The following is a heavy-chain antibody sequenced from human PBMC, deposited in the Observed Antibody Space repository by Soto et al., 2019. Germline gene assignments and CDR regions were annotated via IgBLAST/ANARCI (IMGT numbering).Heavy chain of an antibody. Sequence: EVPLLESGGGLVQPGGSLRLSCAASGFTFSSYAMSWVRQAPGKGLEWVSTISGSGGSTHYADSVKGRFTISRDNSKNTLYLQMNSLRAEDTAVYDCANFYGGNSAHTDTIDPWGQGTLVTVSS. J-gene: IGHJ5*02. CDR3: ANFYGGNSAHTDTIDP. D-gene: IGHD2-21*02. CDR2: ISGSGGST. CDR1: GFTFSSYA. V-gene: IGHV3-23*01.